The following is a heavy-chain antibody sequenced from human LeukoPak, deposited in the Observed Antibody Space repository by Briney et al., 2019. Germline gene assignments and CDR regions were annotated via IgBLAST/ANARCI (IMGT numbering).Heavy chain of an antibody. D-gene: IGHD6-13*01. CDR2: IYSGGST. J-gene: IGHJ4*02. V-gene: IGHV3-66*01. CDR3: ANPSIAAAGLFDY. Sequence: GGSLRLSCAASGFTVSSNYMSWVRQAPGKGLEWVSVIYSGGSTYYADSAKGRFTISRDNSKNTLYLQMNSLRAEDTAVYYCANPSIAAAGLFDYWGQGTLVTVSS. CDR1: GFTVSSNY.